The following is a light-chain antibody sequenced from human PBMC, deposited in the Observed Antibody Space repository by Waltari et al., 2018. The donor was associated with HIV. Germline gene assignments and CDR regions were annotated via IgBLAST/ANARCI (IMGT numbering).Light chain of an antibody. Sequence: EILLPQWSFTLSLSSGDRAILSCRASQSVNDNSLAWYQQKPGQAPSLLVYSASTRVSGIPDRFSGSGSGTDFTLTITRLEPEDFAIYYCQHYVNSLTFGPGTKVDLK. CDR2: SAS. CDR1: QSVNDNS. J-gene: IGKJ3*01. CDR3: QHYVNSLT. V-gene: IGKV3-20*01.